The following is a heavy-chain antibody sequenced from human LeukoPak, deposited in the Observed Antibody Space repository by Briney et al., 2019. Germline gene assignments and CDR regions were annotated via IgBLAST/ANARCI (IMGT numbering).Heavy chain of an antibody. CDR1: GFTFSSYA. CDR2: IWYDGSNK. D-gene: IGHD2-15*01. CDR3: ANSYCSGGSCYVGPLDY. J-gene: IGHJ4*02. V-gene: IGHV3-33*08. Sequence: PGGSLRLSCAASGFTFSSYAMSWVRQAPGKGLEWVAVIWYDGSNKYYADSVKGRFTISRDNSKNTLYLQMNSLRADDTALYYCANSYCSGGSCYVGPLDYWGQGTLVTASS.